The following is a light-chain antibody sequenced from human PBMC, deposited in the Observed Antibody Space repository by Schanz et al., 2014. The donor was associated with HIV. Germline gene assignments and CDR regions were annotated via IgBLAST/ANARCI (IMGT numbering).Light chain of an antibody. CDR2: AAS. Sequence: PITQSPSSLSASVGDRVTITCRASQSISSYLNWYQQKPGKAPKLLIYAASSLQSGVPSRFSGSGSGTHFTLTINSLQREDFATYFCQQSYTRPSITFGQGTRLDIK. V-gene: IGKV1-39*01. J-gene: IGKJ5*01. CDR3: QQSYTRPSIT. CDR1: QSISSY.